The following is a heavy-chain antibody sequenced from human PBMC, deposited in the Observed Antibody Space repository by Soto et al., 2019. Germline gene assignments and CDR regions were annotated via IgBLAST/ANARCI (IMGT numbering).Heavy chain of an antibody. Sequence: QVQLVQSGAEVKKPGSSVKVSCKASGGTFSSYAISWVRQAPGQGLEWMGGLIPIFGTANYAQKFQGRVTITADESTSTADMELSSLRSEDTAVYYLARDATVTTLGYYYGMDVWGQGTTVTVS. CDR2: LIPIFGTA. V-gene: IGHV1-69*01. J-gene: IGHJ6*02. D-gene: IGHD4-4*01. CDR3: ARDATVTTLGYYYGMDV. CDR1: GGTFSSYA.